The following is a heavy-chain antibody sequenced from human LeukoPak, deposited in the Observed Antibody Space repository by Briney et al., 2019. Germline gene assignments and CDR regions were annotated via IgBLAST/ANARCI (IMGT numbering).Heavy chain of an antibody. CDR3: ARERGPVKVTVSYIYYGMDV. CDR2: IYYSGST. J-gene: IGHJ6*04. Sequence: SKTLSLTCTVSGGSISSGGYYWSWIRQHPGKGLQWIGYIYYSGSTYYNPSLKSRVTISVDTSKNQFSLKLSSVTAADTAVYYCARERGPVKVTVSYIYYGMDVWGKGTTVTVSS. CDR1: GGSISSGGYY. V-gene: IGHV4-31*03. D-gene: IGHD2-8*01.